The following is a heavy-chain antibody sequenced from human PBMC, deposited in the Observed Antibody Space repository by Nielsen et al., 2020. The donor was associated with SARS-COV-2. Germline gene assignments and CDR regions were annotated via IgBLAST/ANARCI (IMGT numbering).Heavy chain of an antibody. V-gene: IGHV3-11*03. Sequence: GESLKIPCAASGFTFSDYYMSWIRHAPGKGLEWVSYISGSGRYTNYADSLKGRFTISRDNAKNSLYLQMDSLRADNTAFYYCARSGHCNGGICYFTEYFQDWGQGTLVTVSS. J-gene: IGHJ1*01. CDR2: ISGSGRYT. CDR1: GFTFSDYY. CDR3: ARSGHCNGGICYFTEYFQD. D-gene: IGHD2-15*01.